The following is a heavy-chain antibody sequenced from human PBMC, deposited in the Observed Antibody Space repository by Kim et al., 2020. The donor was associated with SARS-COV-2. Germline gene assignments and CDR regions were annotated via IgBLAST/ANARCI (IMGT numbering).Heavy chain of an antibody. CDR2: ISSSDTT. J-gene: IGHJ4*02. CDR3: AKWLKSGYYYSDY. V-gene: IGHV3-23*01. D-gene: IGHD5-12*01. Sequence: GGSLRLSCVASGFTFSSYALSWARQAPGKGLEWVSTISSSDTTYYADSVKGRFTISRDNSQNMLYLQLNSLRAEDTAIYYCAKWLKSGYYYSDYWGQGTLVTVSS. CDR1: GFTFSSYA.